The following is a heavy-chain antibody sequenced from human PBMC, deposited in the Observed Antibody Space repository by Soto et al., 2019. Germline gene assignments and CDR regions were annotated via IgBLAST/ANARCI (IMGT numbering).Heavy chain of an antibody. J-gene: IGHJ4*02. V-gene: IGHV4-59*01. D-gene: IGHD2-21*02. Sequence: SGTLSLTCTVSGGSISSYYGIWFRQPPGKGLEWIGYIYYSGSTNYNPSLKSRVTISVDTSKNQFSLKLSSVTAADTAVYYCARSQESYCGGDCYNFDYWGQGTLVTVS. CDR2: IYYSGST. CDR1: GGSISSYY. CDR3: ARSQESYCGGDCYNFDY.